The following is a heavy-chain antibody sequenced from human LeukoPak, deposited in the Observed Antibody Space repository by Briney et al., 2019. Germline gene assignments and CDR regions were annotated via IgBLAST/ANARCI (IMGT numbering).Heavy chain of an antibody. CDR3: AGLGATSQSDY. D-gene: IGHD1-26*01. V-gene: IGHV3-23*01. CDR2: ISGSGGST. J-gene: IGHJ4*02. CDR1: GFTFSSYA. Sequence: PGGSLRLSCAASGFTFSSYAMSWVRQAPGKGLEWVSAISGSGGSTYYADSVKGRFSISRDSSKNTLYLQMNSVRAEDTAVYYCAGLGATSQSDYWGQGTLVTVSS.